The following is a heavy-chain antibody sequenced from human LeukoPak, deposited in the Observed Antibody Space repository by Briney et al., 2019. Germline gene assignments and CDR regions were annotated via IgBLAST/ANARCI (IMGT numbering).Heavy chain of an antibody. Sequence: GGSLRLSCAASGFTVSSNYMSWVPQAPGKGLEWVSVIYSGGSTYYADSVKGRFTISRDNSKTTRYLQMNSGRAEDTAVYYCARATWFGELFWFDPWGEGTLVTVSS. D-gene: IGHD3-10*01. CDR1: GFTVSSNY. V-gene: IGHV3-53*01. CDR2: IYSGGST. J-gene: IGHJ5*02. CDR3: ARATWFGELFWFDP.